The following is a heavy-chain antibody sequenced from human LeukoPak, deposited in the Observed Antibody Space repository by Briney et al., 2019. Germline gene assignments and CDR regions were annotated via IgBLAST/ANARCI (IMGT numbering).Heavy chain of an antibody. CDR3: ARVNSGWYRAHYFDY. V-gene: IGHV1-18*01. Sequence: ASVKVSCKASGYTFTSYGISWVRQAPGQGLEWMGWISAYNGNTNYAQKLQGRVTMTTDTSTSTAYMELRSLRSDDTAVYYCARVNSGWYRAHYFDYWGQGTLVTVSS. CDR1: GYTFTSYG. CDR2: ISAYNGNT. J-gene: IGHJ4*02. D-gene: IGHD6-19*01.